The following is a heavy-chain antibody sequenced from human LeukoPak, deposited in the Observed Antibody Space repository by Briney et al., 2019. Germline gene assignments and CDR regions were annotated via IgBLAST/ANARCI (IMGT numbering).Heavy chain of an antibody. J-gene: IGHJ6*03. CDR3: AKDQVVGATYYYYYYMDV. Sequence: PGGSVRLSCAASGSTFSSYGMHWVRQAPGKGLEWVAFIRYDGSNKYYADSVKGRFTISRDNSKNTLYLQMNSLRAEDTAVYYFAKDQVVGATYYYYYYMDVWGKGTTVTVSS. CDR1: GSTFSSYG. V-gene: IGHV3-30*02. CDR2: IRYDGSNK. D-gene: IGHD1-26*01.